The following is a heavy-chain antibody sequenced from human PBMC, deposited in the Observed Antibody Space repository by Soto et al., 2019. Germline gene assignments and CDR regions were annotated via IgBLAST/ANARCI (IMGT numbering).Heavy chain of an antibody. CDR2: FNPNSGDT. V-gene: IGHV1-2*02. D-gene: IGHD4-17*01. CDR1: GYTFTAYS. Sequence: ASVKVSCKASGYTFTAYSMHWVRQAPGQGLEWIGWFNPNSGDTVYAEKFQGRVTLTRDTSISTAYMELSSLRSDDTALYYCARDPYSSTTVTIMDYWGQGTQVTVSS. CDR3: ARDPYSSTTVTIMDY. J-gene: IGHJ4*02.